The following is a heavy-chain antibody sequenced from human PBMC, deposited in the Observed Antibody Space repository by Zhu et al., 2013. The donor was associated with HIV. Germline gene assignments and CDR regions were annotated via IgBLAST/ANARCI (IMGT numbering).Heavy chain of an antibody. CDR1: GYTFTSYD. J-gene: IGHJ6*02. CDR2: MNPNSGNT. D-gene: IGHD3-10*01. V-gene: IGHV1-8*01. Sequence: QVQLVQSGAEVKKPGASVKVSCKASGYTFTSYDINWVRQATGQGLEWMGWMNPNSGNTGYAQKFQGRVTMTRNTSISTAYMELSSLRSEDTAVYYCARGPPPSMVRETYGMDVWGQGTTVTVSS. CDR3: ARGPPPSMVRETYGMDV.